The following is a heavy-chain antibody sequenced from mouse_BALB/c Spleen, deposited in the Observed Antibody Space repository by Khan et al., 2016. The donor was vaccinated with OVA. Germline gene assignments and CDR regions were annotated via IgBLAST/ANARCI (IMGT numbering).Heavy chain of an antibody. Sequence: QVQLQQSGAELVKPGASVKISCKASGYTFTSYSMYWVKQRPGQGLEWIGGINPSNGGAYFNEKFKNKATLTVDKSSSTAYMQLSSLTSEDSAVYYCARSEYGNPFAYWGQGTLVTVSA. V-gene: IGHV1S81*02. CDR3: ARSEYGNPFAY. CDR1: GYTFTSYS. J-gene: IGHJ3*01. CDR2: INPSNGGA. D-gene: IGHD2-1*01.